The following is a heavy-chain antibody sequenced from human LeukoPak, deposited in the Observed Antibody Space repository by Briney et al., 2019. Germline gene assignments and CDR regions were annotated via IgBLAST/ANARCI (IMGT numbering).Heavy chain of an antibody. D-gene: IGHD5-24*01. CDR2: IYYSGST. CDR3: GREERWIQAFDY. J-gene: IGHJ4*02. CDR1: GGSISSYY. Sequence: PSETLSLTCTVSGGSISSYYWSWIRQPPGKGLEWIGYIYYSGSTNYNPSLKSRVTISVDPSKNQFSLRLSYVTAADTAVYYCGREERWIQAFDYWGQGTLVTVSS. V-gene: IGHV4-59*01.